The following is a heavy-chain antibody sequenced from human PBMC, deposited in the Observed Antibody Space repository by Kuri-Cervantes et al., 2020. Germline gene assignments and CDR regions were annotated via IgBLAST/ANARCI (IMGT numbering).Heavy chain of an antibody. Sequence: SLTLSCAASVFTFSSYGMHWVRQAPGKGLEWVAVIWYDGSNKCYADSVKGRFTISRDNSKNTLYLQMNSLRAEDTAVYYCARGLGVWSSSQTQPDYWGQGTLVTVSS. D-gene: IGHD6-13*01. CDR2: IWYDGSNK. J-gene: IGHJ4*02. V-gene: IGHV3-33*08. CDR3: ARGLGVWSSSQTQPDY. CDR1: VFTFSSYG.